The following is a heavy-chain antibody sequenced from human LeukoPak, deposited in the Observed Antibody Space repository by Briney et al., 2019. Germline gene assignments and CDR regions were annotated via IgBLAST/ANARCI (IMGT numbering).Heavy chain of an antibody. CDR2: ISGSGGST. D-gene: IGHD3-9*01. CDR1: GFTFSSYA. Sequence: GGSLRLSCAASGFTFSSYAMSWVRQAPGKGLEWVSAISGSGGSTYYADSVKGRFTISRDNSKNTLYLQMNSLRAEDTTVYYCAKALLDYDILTGLDYWGQGTLVTVSS. CDR3: AKALLDYDILTGLDY. V-gene: IGHV3-23*01. J-gene: IGHJ4*02.